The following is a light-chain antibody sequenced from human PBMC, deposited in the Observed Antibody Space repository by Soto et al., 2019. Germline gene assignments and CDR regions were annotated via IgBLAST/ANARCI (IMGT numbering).Light chain of an antibody. CDR1: QSISSS. Sequence: DIQMTQSPSTLSASVGDRVTITCRASQSISSSLAWYQQKPGKAPKLLIYDASSLESGVPSRFSGSGSGTEFTLTISSLQPDDFATYYCQQYNSYPRTFGQGTKLEIK. CDR3: QQYNSYPRT. V-gene: IGKV1-5*01. CDR2: DAS. J-gene: IGKJ2*02.